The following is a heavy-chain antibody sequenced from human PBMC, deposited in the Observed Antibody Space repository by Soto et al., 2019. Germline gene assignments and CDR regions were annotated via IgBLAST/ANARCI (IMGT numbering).Heavy chain of an antibody. CDR3: ARPREQWQYDAFDV. D-gene: IGHD6-19*01. CDR2: IYHSGST. CDR1: GYSISSGYY. V-gene: IGHV4-38-2*01. Sequence: SETLSLTCAVSGYSISSGYYWGWIRQPPGKGLEWIGSIYHSGSTYYNPSLKSRVTISVDTSKNQFSLKLSSVTAADTAVYYCARPREQWQYDAFDVWGQGTMVTVSS. J-gene: IGHJ3*01.